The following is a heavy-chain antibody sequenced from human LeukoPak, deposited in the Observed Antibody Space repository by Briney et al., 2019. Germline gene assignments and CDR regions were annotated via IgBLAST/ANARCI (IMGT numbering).Heavy chain of an antibody. Sequence: PGGSLRLSCEASGFTFSSYAMHWVRQAPGKGLEWVAVISYDGSNKYYADSVKGRFTISRDNSKNTLYLQMNSLRAEDTAVYYCARLGVSSHNDYWGQGTLVTVSS. D-gene: IGHD3-16*01. CDR2: ISYDGSNK. J-gene: IGHJ4*02. CDR1: GFTFSSYA. CDR3: ARLGVSSHNDY. V-gene: IGHV3-30-3*01.